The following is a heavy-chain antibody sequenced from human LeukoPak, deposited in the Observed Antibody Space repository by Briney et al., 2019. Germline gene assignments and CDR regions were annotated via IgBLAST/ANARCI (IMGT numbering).Heavy chain of an antibody. D-gene: IGHD1-20*01. CDR2: MNPNSGNT. Sequence: GASVKVSCKASGYTFTSYDINWVRQATGQGLEWMGWMNPNSGNTGYAQKFQGRVTMTRNTSISTAYMELSSLRSEDTAVYYCAGSSSITGTVAYYYYGMDVWGQGTTVTVSS. V-gene: IGHV1-8*01. CDR3: AGSSSITGTVAYYYYGMDV. J-gene: IGHJ6*02. CDR1: GYTFTSYD.